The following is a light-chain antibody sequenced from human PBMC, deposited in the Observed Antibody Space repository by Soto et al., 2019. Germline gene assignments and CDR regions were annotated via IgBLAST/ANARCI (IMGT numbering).Light chain of an antibody. J-gene: IGKJ1*01. CDR2: AAS. CDR3: QQSYSAWT. V-gene: IGKV1-39*01. Sequence: DIQMTQSPSSLSASVGDRVTITCRASQSISRYLNWYQQKPGKAPKVLIYAASSLQSGVPSRFSGSGSGTDFTLTISSLQPEDFATYYCQQSYSAWTFGQGTKVDI. CDR1: QSISRY.